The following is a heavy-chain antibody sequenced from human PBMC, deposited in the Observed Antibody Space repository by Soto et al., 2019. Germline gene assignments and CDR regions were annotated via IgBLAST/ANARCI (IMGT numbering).Heavy chain of an antibody. Sequence: QVQLVQSGSEVKKPGASVKVSCKASGYTFTSHDINSVRQATGQGLEWMGWMNPNSGNTGYAQKVQDRVTMTRITSISTAYMELSSLRSEDTALYYCASFQPDYDFCSGLPYVWGNGTTVTVSS. CDR2: MNPNSGNT. CDR1: GYTFTSHD. V-gene: IGHV1-8*01. CDR3: ASFQPDYDFCSGLPYV. J-gene: IGHJ6*04. D-gene: IGHD3-3*01.